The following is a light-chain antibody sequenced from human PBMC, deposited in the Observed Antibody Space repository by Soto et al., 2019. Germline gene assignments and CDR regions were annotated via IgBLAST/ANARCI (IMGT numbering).Light chain of an antibody. CDR1: QGVTTN. CDR3: QQYNNWPFS. J-gene: IGKJ5*01. CDR2: DVS. V-gene: IGKV3-15*01. Sequence: EIVMTQTTASLSVSPGERVTLSCRAGQGVTTNFAWYQQKSGQSPRLLIYDVSTRATGVPARFSGTGSETDFTLTISGLQSEDSAVYFCQQYNNWPFSFGQGTRLEIK.